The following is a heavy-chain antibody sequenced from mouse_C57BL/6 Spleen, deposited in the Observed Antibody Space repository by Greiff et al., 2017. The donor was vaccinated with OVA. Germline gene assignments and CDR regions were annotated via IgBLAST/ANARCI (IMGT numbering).Heavy chain of an antibody. CDR3: ARGGYYGSSYGSFAY. J-gene: IGHJ3*01. CDR1: GYAFSSYW. V-gene: IGHV1-80*01. Sequence: VQLKESGAELVKPGASVKISCKASGYAFSSYWMNWVKQRPGKGLEWIGQIYPGDGDTNYNGKFKGKATLTADKSSSTAYMQLSSLTSEDSAVYFCARGGYYGSSYGSFAYWGQGTLVTVSA. D-gene: IGHD1-1*01. CDR2: IYPGDGDT.